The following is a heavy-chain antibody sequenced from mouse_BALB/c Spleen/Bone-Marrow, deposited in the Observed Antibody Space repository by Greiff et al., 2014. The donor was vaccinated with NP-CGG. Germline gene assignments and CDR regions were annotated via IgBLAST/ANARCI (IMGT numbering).Heavy chain of an antibody. CDR3: ARSRGTTATTYYFDY. V-gene: IGHV1S29*02. Sequence: EVMLVESGPELVKPGASVKISCKASGYTFTDYNMHRVKQSHGKSLEWIVYIYPHNGGNGYNQKFKNKATLTVDSSSSTAYMELRSLTSEDSAVYYCARSRGTTATTYYFDYWGQGTTLTVSS. D-gene: IGHD1-2*01. J-gene: IGHJ2*01. CDR1: GYTFTDYN. CDR2: IYPHNGGN.